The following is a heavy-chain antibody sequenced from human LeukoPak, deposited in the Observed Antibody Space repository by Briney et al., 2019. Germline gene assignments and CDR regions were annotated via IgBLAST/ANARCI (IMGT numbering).Heavy chain of an antibody. CDR3: ARADRLDGGPYLIGP. V-gene: IGHV1-2*02. CDR2: INPNSGGT. D-gene: IGHD2-21*01. Sequence: ASLKVSCKTSGYSFTDYYMHWVRQAPGQGLEWMGWINPNSGGTSTAQKFQGRVTMTRDTSITTVYMEVSWLTSDDTAIYYCARADRLDGGPYLIGPWGQGTLVTVSS. CDR1: GYSFTDYY. J-gene: IGHJ5*02.